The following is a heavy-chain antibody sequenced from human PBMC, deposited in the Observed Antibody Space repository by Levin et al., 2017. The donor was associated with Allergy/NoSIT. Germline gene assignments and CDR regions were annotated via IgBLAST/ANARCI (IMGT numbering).Heavy chain of an antibody. V-gene: IGHV3-48*03. CDR3: ARVYLTGTTYYYYYMDV. CDR1: GFTFSSYE. Sequence: GGSLRLSCAASGFTFSSYEMNWVRQAPGKGLEWVSYISSSGSTIYYADSVKGRFTISRDNAKNSLYLQMNSLRAEDTAVYYCARVYLTGTTYYYYYMDVWGKGTTVTVSS. J-gene: IGHJ6*03. D-gene: IGHD1-7*01. CDR2: ISSSGSTI.